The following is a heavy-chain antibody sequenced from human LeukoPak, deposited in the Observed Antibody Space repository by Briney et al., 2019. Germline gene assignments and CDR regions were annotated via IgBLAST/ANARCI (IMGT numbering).Heavy chain of an antibody. CDR1: GGSISSSSYY. Sequence: SETLSLTCTVSGGSISSSSYYWGWIRQPPGKGLEWIGYIYYSGSTNYNPSLKSRVTIPVDTSKNQFSLKLSSVTAADTAVYYCARDRGDGYNSPFLDYWGQGTLVTVSS. D-gene: IGHD5-24*01. J-gene: IGHJ4*02. CDR3: ARDRGDGYNSPFLDY. CDR2: IYYSGST. V-gene: IGHV4-61*01.